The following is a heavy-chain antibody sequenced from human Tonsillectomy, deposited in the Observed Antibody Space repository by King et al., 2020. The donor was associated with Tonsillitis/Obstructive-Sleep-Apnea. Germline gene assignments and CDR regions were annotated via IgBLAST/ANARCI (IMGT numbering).Heavy chain of an antibody. J-gene: IGHJ4*02. Sequence: VQLVESGAEVKKPGESLKISCKGSGYSFTSYWIGWVRQMPGKGLEWMGIIYPGDSDTRYSPSFQGQVTISADKSISTAYLQWSSLKASDTAMYYCGREKPYYDILTGCYREGFDYWGQGTLVTVSS. CDR2: IYPGDSDT. CDR1: GYSFTSYW. V-gene: IGHV5-51*03. D-gene: IGHD3-9*01. CDR3: GREKPYYDILTGCYREGFDY.